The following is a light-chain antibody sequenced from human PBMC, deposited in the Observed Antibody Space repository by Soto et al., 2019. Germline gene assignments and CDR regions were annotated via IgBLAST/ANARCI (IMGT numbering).Light chain of an antibody. CDR2: GAS. CDR1: QSISSN. Sequence: EIVMTQSPATLSVSPGERATLSCRASQSISSNLAWYQQKNGQTPRLLIYGASTRAAGIPARFSGSGSGTDFTLTISSLQSEDFAVYYCQQYNNWPPFSFGRGTKVDIK. V-gene: IGKV3-15*01. J-gene: IGKJ3*01. CDR3: QQYNNWPPFS.